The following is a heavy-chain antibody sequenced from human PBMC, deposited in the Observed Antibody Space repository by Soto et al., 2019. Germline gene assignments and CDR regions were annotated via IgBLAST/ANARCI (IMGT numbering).Heavy chain of an antibody. D-gene: IGHD3-10*01. Sequence: QVQLQQWGAGLLKPSETLSLTCAVYGGSFSGYYWSWIRQPPGKGLEWIGEINHSGSTNYNPSLKSRVTISEDTSKNQFSLKLSSVTAADTAVYYCARQLYGYYFDYWGQGTLVTVSS. V-gene: IGHV4-34*01. J-gene: IGHJ4*02. CDR2: INHSGST. CDR3: ARQLYGYYFDY. CDR1: GGSFSGYY.